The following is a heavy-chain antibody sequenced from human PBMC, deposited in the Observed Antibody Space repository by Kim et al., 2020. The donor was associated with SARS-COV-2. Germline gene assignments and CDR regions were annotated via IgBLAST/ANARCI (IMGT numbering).Heavy chain of an antibody. CDR1: GFTFDDYA. V-gene: IGHV3-9*01. D-gene: IGHD1-26*01. Sequence: GGSLRLSCAASGFTFDDYAMHWVRQAPGKGLEWVSGISWNSGRIGYADSVKGRFTISRDNAKNSLYLQMNSLRAEDTAMYYCAKDAKWDLGGAVDFWGEGRMVTVS. CDR2: ISWNSGRI. J-gene: IGHJ3*01. CDR3: AKDAKWDLGGAVDF.